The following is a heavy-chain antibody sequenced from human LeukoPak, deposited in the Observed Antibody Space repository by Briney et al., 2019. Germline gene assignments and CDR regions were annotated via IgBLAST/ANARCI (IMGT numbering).Heavy chain of an antibody. J-gene: IGHJ4*02. CDR3: ARERALGYYYDSS. CDR2: ISSSSSYI. Sequence: GGSLRLSCAASGFTFSSYSMNWVRQAPGKGLEWVSSISSSSSYIYYADSVKGRFTISRDNAKNSLYLQMNSLRAEDKAVYYCARERALGYYYDSSWGQGTLVTVSS. D-gene: IGHD3-22*01. CDR1: GFTFSSYS. V-gene: IGHV3-21*01.